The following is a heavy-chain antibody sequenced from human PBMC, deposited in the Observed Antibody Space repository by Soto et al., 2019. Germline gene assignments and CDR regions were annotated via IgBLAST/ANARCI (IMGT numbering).Heavy chain of an antibody. V-gene: IGHV4-4*07. D-gene: IGHD4-4*01. CDR3: ARHISNFRYYYYAMDV. Sequence: SETLSLTCTVSGGSISSYYWSWIRQPAGKGLEWIGRIYTSGSTNYNPSLKSRVTITVDKSTSTAYLQWNTLKASDTAMYYCARHISNFRYYYYAMDVWGQGTTVTVSS. CDR2: IYTSGST. CDR1: GGSISSYY. J-gene: IGHJ6*02.